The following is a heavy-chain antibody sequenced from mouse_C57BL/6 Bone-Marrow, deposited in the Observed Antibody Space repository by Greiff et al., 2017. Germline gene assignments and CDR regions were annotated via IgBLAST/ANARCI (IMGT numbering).Heavy chain of an antibody. CDR2: IWSGGST. CDR1: GFSLTSYG. Sequence: VKLMESGPGLVQPSQSLSITCTVSGFSLTSYGVHWVRQPPGKGLEWLGVIWSGGSTDYNAAFISRLSISKDNSKSPVFFKMNSLQADDTAIYYCAAYYYGTSYYYAMDYWGQGTSVTVSS. D-gene: IGHD1-1*01. CDR3: AAYYYGTSYYYAMDY. J-gene: IGHJ4*01. V-gene: IGHV2-4*01.